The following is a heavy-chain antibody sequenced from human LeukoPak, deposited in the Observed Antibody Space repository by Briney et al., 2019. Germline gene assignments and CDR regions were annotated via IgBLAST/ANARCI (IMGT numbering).Heavy chain of an antibody. J-gene: IGHJ4*02. V-gene: IGHV5-51*01. CDR3: AVVVRGVVIGGYFDY. D-gene: IGHD3-10*01. CDR2: IYPGDSDT. CDR1: GYSFTSYW. Sequence: GESLKISCKGSGYSFTSYWIGWVRQMAGKGLEWMAIIYPGDSDTRYSPSFQGQVTISADKSISTAYLQWSSLKASDTAMYYCAVVVRGVVIGGYFDYWGQGTLVTVSS.